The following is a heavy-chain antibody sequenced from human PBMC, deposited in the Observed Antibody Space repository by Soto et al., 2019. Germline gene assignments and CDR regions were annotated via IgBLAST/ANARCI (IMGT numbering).Heavy chain of an antibody. J-gene: IGHJ4*02. CDR3: ATSNYGERD. V-gene: IGHV3-23*01. CDR1: GFTLSEYG. CDR2: VSGSGDST. D-gene: IGHD3-10*01. Sequence: ELQVLESGGGLVQPGGSLRLTCAASGFTLSEYGTSWVRQAPGKGLEWVSFVSGSGDSTYYTDSVKGRFTISRDSSKNKECLQMNSLRAEDTAVYYCATSNYGERDWGQGTLVTVSS.